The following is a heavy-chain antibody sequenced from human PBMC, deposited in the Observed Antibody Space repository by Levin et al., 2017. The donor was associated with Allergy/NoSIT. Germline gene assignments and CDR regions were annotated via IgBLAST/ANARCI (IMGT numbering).Heavy chain of an antibody. CDR2: ISYDGSNK. CDR1: GFTFSSYG. J-gene: IGHJ4*02. Sequence: GGSLRLSCAASGFTFSSYGMHWVRQAPGKGLEWVAVISYDGSNKYYADSVKGRFTISRDNSKNTLYLQMNSLRAEDTAVYYCAKGGGRVEFGYYFDYWGQGTLVTVSS. D-gene: IGHD3-16*01. CDR3: AKGGGRVEFGYYFDY. V-gene: IGHV3-30*18.